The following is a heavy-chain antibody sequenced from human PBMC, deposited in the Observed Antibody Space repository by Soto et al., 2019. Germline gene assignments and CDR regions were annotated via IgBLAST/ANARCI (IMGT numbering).Heavy chain of an antibody. D-gene: IGHD6-19*01. V-gene: IGHV4-59*08. CDR2: IYYSGST. CDR1: GGSISSYY. Sequence: SETLSLTCTVSGGSISSYYWSWIRQPPGKGLEWIGYIYYSGSTNYNPSLKSRVTISVDTSKNQFSLKLSSVTAADTAVYYCASTTSGYSSRFDPWGQGTLVTVSS. CDR3: ASTTSGYSSRFDP. J-gene: IGHJ5*02.